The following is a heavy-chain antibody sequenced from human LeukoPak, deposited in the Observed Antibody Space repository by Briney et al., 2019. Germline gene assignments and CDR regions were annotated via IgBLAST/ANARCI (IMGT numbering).Heavy chain of an antibody. CDR1: GFTFSVSA. V-gene: IGHV3-73*01. CDR3: TRLGYNYDTSGNY. CDR2: IRSKANNYAT. J-gene: IGHJ4*02. Sequence: GGSLRLSCAASGFTFSVSALHWVRQASGKGLEWVGRIRSKANNYATTYAASVKDRFTISRDDSKNTAYLQMHSLKTEDTAVYYCTRLGYNYDTSGNYWGQGTLVTVSS. D-gene: IGHD3-22*01.